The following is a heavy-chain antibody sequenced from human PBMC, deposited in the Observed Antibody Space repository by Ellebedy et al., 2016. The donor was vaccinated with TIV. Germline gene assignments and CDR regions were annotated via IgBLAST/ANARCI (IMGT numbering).Heavy chain of an antibody. V-gene: IGHV3-7*01. D-gene: IGHD2-2*02. Sequence: GESLKISXAASGFTFSDYWMSWVRQAPGKGLEWVANIKQYGNEKYYVDSVKGRFTISRDNARNSLYLQMNSLRAEDTAVYYCASGGCTSTSCYNGKDFYSWGQGTLVTVGS. CDR1: GFTFSDYW. J-gene: IGHJ4*02. CDR2: IKQYGNEK. CDR3: ASGGCTSTSCYNGKDFYS.